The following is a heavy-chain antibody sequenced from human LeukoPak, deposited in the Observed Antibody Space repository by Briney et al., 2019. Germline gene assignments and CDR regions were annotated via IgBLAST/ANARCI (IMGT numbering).Heavy chain of an antibody. CDR1: GFTFSNYG. CDR2: SRSSSPSM. CDR3: ARDWNFAIDY. J-gene: IGHJ4*02. D-gene: IGHD1-7*01. Sequence: GGSLRLSCAGSGFTFSNYGINWVRQAPGKGLEWVSYSRSSSPSMYYADSVKGRFTTSRDNAKNSLYLHMNSLRAEDTAVYHCARDWNFAIDYWGQGTLVTVSS. V-gene: IGHV3-48*01.